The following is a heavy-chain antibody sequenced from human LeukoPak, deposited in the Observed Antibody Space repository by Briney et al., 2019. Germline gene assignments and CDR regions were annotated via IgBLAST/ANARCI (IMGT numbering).Heavy chain of an antibody. CDR2: ISSSSSYI. V-gene: IGHV3-21*01. CDR3: ARGGRVTYYYFDY. J-gene: IGHJ4*02. Sequence: SGGSLRLSCAASGFTFSSYSMIWVRQAPGKGLEWVSSISSSSSYIYYADSVKGRFTISRDNAKNSLYLQMNSLRAEDTAVYYCARGGRVTYYYFDYWGQGTLVTVSS. CDR1: GFTFSSYS. D-gene: IGHD2-21*02.